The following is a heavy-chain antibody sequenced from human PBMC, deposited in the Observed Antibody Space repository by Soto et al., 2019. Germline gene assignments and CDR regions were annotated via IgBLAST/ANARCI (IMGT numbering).Heavy chain of an antibody. CDR1: GFTFSSYA. V-gene: IGHV3-23*01. J-gene: IGHJ4*02. Sequence: AGGSLRLSCAASGFTFSSYAMSWVRQAPGKGLEWVSAISGSGGSTYYADSVKGRFTISRDNSKNTLYLQMNSLRAEDTAVYYCAKPARVVAATLYYFDYWGQGTLVTVSS. D-gene: IGHD2-15*01. CDR2: ISGSGGST. CDR3: AKPARVVAATLYYFDY.